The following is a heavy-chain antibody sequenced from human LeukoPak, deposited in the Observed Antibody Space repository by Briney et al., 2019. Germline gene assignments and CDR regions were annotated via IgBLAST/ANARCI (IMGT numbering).Heavy chain of an antibody. CDR3: AKDVVTGTGFFFIMDV. D-gene: IGHD6-25*01. CDR1: GFTFDDYA. CDR2: ISWNSGSI. V-gene: IGHV3-9*01. J-gene: IGHJ6*03. Sequence: GRSLRLSCAASGFTFDDYAMHWVRQAPRKGLEWVSGISWNSGSIGYADSVKGRFTISRDNAKNSLYLQMNSLRAEDTALYYCAKDVVTGTGFFFIMDVWGKGTTVTVSS.